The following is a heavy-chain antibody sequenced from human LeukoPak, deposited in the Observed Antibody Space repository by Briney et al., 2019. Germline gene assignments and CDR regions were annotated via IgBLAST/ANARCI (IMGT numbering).Heavy chain of an antibody. CDR1: GGSVNSGTHS. CDR2: IYYSGNT. J-gene: IGHJ5*02. Sequence: SETLSLTCAVSGGSVNSGTHSWSWIRQPPGKGLEYIGYIYYSGNTYYNPSLKRRLSISIETSKKQFSLKLNSVTAADTAVYYCARVVAAAGNNWFDPWGQGTLVTVSS. CDR3: ARVVAAAGNNWFDP. D-gene: IGHD6-13*01. V-gene: IGHV4-30-4*07.